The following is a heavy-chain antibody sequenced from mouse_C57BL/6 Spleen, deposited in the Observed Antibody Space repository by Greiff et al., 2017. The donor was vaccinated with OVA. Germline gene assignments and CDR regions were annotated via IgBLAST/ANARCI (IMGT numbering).Heavy chain of an antibody. CDR2: IDPEDGDT. Sequence: EVQLQQSGAELVRPGASVKLSCTASGFNIKDYYMHWVKQRPEQGLEWIGRIDPEDGDTEYAPKFQGKATMTADNSSNSAYLQLSSLTSEDTAVYYFTTCPTVVATRGFAYWGQGTLVTVSA. V-gene: IGHV14-1*01. J-gene: IGHJ3*01. CDR1: GFNIKDYY. CDR3: TTCPTVVATRGFAY. D-gene: IGHD1-1*01.